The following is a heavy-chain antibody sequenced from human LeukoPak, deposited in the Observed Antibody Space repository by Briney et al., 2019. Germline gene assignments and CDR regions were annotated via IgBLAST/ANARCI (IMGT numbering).Heavy chain of an antibody. CDR2: IPSDGADK. Sequence: GGSLRLSCAASGFTFSDYAMHWVRQAPGRGLEWVAVIPSDGADKYHAESGKGRFTISRDNSKNTVYLQMNSLGAEDTAVYYCAKSGCSGTRCYVNLWGQGTLVTVSS. D-gene: IGHD2-2*01. J-gene: IGHJ4*02. CDR1: GFTFSDYA. CDR3: AKSGCSGTRCYVNL. V-gene: IGHV3-30*18.